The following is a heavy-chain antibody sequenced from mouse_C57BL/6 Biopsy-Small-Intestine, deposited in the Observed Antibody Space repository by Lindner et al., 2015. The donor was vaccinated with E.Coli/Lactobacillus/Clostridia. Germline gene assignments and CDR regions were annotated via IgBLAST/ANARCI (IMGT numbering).Heavy chain of an antibody. J-gene: IGHJ4*01. CDR1: GYSFSSYW. D-gene: IGHD1-1*01. V-gene: IGHV1-80*01. CDR2: IYPGDGDT. Sequence: VQLQESGAEPVKISCKVSGYSFSSYWMNWVKQGPGKGLEWIGQIYPGDGDTNYNGKFKGKATLTADKFSSTAYMHLSSLTSEDSAVYLCARGDYGSSYGGMDFWGQGTPVTVSS. CDR3: ARGDYGSSYGGMDF.